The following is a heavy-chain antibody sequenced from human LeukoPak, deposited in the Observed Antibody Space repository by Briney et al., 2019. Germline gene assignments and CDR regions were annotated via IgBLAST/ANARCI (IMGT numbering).Heavy chain of an antibody. D-gene: IGHD3-10*01. CDR2: ISGSGGST. Sequence: GGSLRLSCAASGFTLSSYAMSWVRQAPGKGLEWVSAISGSGGSTYYADSVKGRFTISRDNSKNTLYLQMNSLRAEDTAVYYCAKGDTMVRGAYAMDYWGQGTLVTVSS. V-gene: IGHV3-23*01. CDR3: AKGDTMVRGAYAMDY. CDR1: GFTLSSYA. J-gene: IGHJ4*02.